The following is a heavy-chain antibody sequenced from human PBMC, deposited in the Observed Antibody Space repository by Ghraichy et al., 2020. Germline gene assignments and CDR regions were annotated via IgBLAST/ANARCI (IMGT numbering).Heavy chain of an antibody. V-gene: IGHV4-59*01. CDR3: ARDSRYYDFWSGHRGGWFDP. J-gene: IGHJ5*02. D-gene: IGHD3-3*01. CDR2: IYYSGST. CDR1: GGSISSYY. Sequence: SETLSLTCTVSGGSISSYYWSWIRPPPGKGLEWIGYIYYSGSTNYNPSLKSRVTISVDTSKNQFSLKLSSVTAADTAVYYCARDSRYYDFWSGHRGGWFDPWGQGTLVTVSS.